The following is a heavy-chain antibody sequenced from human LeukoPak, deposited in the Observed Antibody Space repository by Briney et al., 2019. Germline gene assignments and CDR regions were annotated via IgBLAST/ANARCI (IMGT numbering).Heavy chain of an antibody. CDR3: ARGSPHYGDYSFDY. CDR2: TYYRSKWST. Sequence: SSQTLSLTCAISGDSVASNSAAWNWIRQSPSRGLEWLGRTYYRSKWSTDYAASVKSRITIDPDTSTNQFSLQLISVTPEDTAVYFCARGSPHYGDYSFDYWGQGTLVTVSS. J-gene: IGHJ4*02. CDR1: GDSVASNSAA. V-gene: IGHV6-1*01. D-gene: IGHD4-17*01.